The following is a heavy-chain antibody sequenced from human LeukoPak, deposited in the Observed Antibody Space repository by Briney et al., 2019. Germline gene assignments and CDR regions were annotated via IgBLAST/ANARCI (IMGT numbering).Heavy chain of an antibody. CDR3: ARNRRSYSSSWYYDY. CDR2: FYHGGST. CDR1: GYSISTGYY. V-gene: IGHV4-38-2*02. D-gene: IGHD6-13*01. J-gene: IGHJ4*02. Sequence: NPSETLSLTCTVSGYSISTGYYWDWIRQPPGKGLEWIGTFYHGGSTYYNPSLKSRVTISVDTSKNQFSLKLSSVTAADTAVYYCARNRRSYSSSWYYDYWGQGTLVTVSS.